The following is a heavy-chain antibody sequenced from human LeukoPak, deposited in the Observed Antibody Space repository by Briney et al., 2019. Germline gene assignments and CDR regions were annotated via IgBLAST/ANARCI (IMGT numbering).Heavy chain of an antibody. CDR1: GGSISSYY. V-gene: IGHV4-59*01. CDR2: LSHTGDI. D-gene: IGHD3-3*01. CDR3: ARVLNPGGFDP. J-gene: IGHJ5*02. Sequence: YPSETLSLACTVSGGSISSYYWSWIRQPPGKGLEWIGYLSHTGDIYYSPSLKSPVTISLDTSKNQFSLKVPSVTAADTAVYYCARVLNPGGFDPWGQGTLVTVSS.